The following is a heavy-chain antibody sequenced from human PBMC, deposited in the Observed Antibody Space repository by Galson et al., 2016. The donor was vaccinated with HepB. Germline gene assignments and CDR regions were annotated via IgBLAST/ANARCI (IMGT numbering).Heavy chain of an antibody. CDR3: ARDRRGSGYYFYAFDI. D-gene: IGHD3-22*01. Sequence: SLRLSCAASGFTFSIYGMNWVRQAPGKGLEWVSYISGDSSMIYYADSAKGRFTTSRDNAKKSLDLQMNSLRDEDTAVYYCARDRRGSGYYFYAFDIWGQGTMVTVSS. CDR2: ISGDSSMI. V-gene: IGHV3-48*02. CDR1: GFTFSIYG. J-gene: IGHJ3*02.